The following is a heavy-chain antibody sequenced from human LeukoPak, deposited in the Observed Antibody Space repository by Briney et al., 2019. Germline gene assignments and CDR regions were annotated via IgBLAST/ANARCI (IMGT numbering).Heavy chain of an antibody. CDR3: ARDLGRIVVVPAAIPY. Sequence: ASVKVSCKASGYTFTAYYMHWVRQAPGQGLEWMGWINPNSGGTNYAQKFQGRVTMTRDTSISTAYMELSRLRSDDTAVYYCARDLGRIVVVPAAIPYWGQGTLVTVSS. D-gene: IGHD2-2*01. J-gene: IGHJ4*02. V-gene: IGHV1-2*02. CDR1: GYTFTAYY. CDR2: INPNSGGT.